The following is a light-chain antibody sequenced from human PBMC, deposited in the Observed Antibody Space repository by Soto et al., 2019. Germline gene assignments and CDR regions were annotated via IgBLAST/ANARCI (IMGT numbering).Light chain of an antibody. Sequence: QSALTQPASVSGSPGQSITISCTGTSSDVGGYNSVSWYQQHPGKAPKLMISEVSNRPSGVSHRFSGSKSGSTASLTISGVQAEDEADYYCTSYTSSSTWVFGGGTKVAVL. CDR1: SSDVGGYNS. V-gene: IGLV2-14*01. J-gene: IGLJ3*02. CDR2: EVS. CDR3: TSYTSSSTWV.